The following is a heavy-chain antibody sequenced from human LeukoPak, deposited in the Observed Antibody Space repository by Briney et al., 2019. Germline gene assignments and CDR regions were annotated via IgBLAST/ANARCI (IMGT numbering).Heavy chain of an antibody. V-gene: IGHV4-34*01. CDR3: ARLGLYYYDSSGYKY. CDR1: GGSFSGYY. Sequence: SGTLSLTCAVYGGSFSGYYWSWIRQPPGKGLEWIGEINHSGSTNYNPSLKSRVTISVDTSKNQFSLKLSSVTAADTAVYYCARLGLYYYDSSGYKYWGQGTLVTVSS. J-gene: IGHJ4*02. CDR2: INHSGST. D-gene: IGHD3-22*01.